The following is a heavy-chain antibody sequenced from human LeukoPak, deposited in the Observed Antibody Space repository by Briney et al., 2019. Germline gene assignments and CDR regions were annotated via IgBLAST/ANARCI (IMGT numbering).Heavy chain of an antibody. V-gene: IGHV3-74*03. Sequence: GGSLRLSFAASGFTIGRLWMHLVRQAPAKGLVWVSRSEGDDSTTTYADSVKGRFTVSRDTAKNTLYLQMNSLRVEDTAVYYCAKLDWLDPWGQGTLVTVSP. CDR2: SEGDDSTT. CDR1: GFTIGRLW. CDR3: AKLDWLDP. J-gene: IGHJ5*02.